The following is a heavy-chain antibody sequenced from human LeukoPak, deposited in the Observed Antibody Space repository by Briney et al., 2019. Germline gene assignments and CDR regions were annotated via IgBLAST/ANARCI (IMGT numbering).Heavy chain of an antibody. V-gene: IGHV4-59*12. J-gene: IGHJ3*02. CDR3: ARYTAMGPGAFDI. CDR2: IYYSGST. Sequence: TSETLSLTCTAPGGSISSYYGSWIRQPPGKGLEWIGYIYYSGSTNYNPSLKSRVTISVDTSKNQFSLKLSSVTAADTAVYYCARYTAMGPGAFDIWGQGTMVTVSS. CDR1: GGSISSYY. D-gene: IGHD5-18*01.